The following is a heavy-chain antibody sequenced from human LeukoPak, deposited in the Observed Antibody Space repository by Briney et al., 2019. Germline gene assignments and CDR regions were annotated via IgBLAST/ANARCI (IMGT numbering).Heavy chain of an antibody. CDR3: AAWNYATGVPP. D-gene: IGHD1-7*01. J-gene: IGHJ5*02. CDR1: GYSFTSYW. Sequence: GESLEISCQGSGYSFTSYWIGWVRQLPGKGLEWMGIIYPGDSDTRYSPSFQGQVTISANKSISTAYLQWSSLKASDTAMYYCAAWNYATGVPPWGQGTLVTVSS. CDR2: IYPGDSDT. V-gene: IGHV5-51*01.